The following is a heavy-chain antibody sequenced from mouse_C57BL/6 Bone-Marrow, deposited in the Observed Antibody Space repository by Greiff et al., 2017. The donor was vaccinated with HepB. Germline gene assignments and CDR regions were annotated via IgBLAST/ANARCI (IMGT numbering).Heavy chain of an antibody. D-gene: IGHD4-1*01. CDR1: GYTFTSYW. CDR2: IYPGSGST. V-gene: IGHV1-55*01. CDR3: ARSEEYDWGFAY. J-gene: IGHJ3*01. Sequence: VQLQQPGAELVKPGASVKMSCKASGYTFTSYWITWVKQRPGQGLEWIGDIYPGSGSTNYNEKFKGKATLTVDKSSSTAYMLLSSLTSEDSAVYFCARSEEYDWGFAYWGQGTLVTVSA.